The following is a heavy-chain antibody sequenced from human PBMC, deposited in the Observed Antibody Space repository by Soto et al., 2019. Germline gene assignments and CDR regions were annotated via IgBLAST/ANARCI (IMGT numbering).Heavy chain of an antibody. CDR1: GFTVSTKY. D-gene: IGHD3-16*01. V-gene: IGHV3-66*01. CDR2: IYSGGRT. J-gene: IGHJ4*02. Sequence: EVQLVESGGGLVQPGGSLRLSCAASGFTVSTKYMSWVRQAPGKGLEWVSVIYSGGRTFYADSVRGRFTISRDNSKNTVTLQMNSLRAEDTAVYYCARDPWAADFWGQGTLVTVSS. CDR3: ARDPWAADF.